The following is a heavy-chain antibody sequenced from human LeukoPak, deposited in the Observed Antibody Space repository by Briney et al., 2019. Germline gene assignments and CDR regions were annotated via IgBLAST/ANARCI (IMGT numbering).Heavy chain of an antibody. CDR2: ISSSDNTI. J-gene: IGHJ5*02. V-gene: IGHV3-11*04. D-gene: IGHD5-24*01. CDR3: ARGFYTYDQ. Sequence: GGSLRLSCAASGFTFSDYYMSWIRQAPGKGLGWVSSISSSDNTIYYTDSVKGRFATSRHNAKNSLYLQMKSLRAEDTAVYYWARGFYTYDQWGQGTLVTVSS. CDR1: GFTFSDYY.